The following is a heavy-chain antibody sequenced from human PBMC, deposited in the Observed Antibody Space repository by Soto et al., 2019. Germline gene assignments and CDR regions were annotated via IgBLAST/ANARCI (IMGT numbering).Heavy chain of an antibody. CDR3: ARHAMLNYDFWSGYYTGAPFDY. Sequence: SETLSLTCTVSGGSISSYYWSWIRQPPGKGLEWIGYIYYSGSTNYNPSLKSRVTISVDTSKNQFSLKLSSVTAADTAVYYCARHAMLNYDFWSGYYTGAPFDYWGQGTLVTVSS. D-gene: IGHD3-3*01. CDR2: IYYSGST. J-gene: IGHJ4*02. CDR1: GGSISSYY. V-gene: IGHV4-59*08.